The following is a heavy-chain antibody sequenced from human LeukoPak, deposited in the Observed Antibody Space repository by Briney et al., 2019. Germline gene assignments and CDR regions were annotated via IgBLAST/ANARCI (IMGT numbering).Heavy chain of an antibody. CDR3: ARGPRYSGYDLSY. D-gene: IGHD5-12*01. CDR1: GYSISSGYY. J-gene: IGHJ4*01. Sequence: PSETLSLTCTVSGYSISSGYYWGWIRRPPGKGLEWIGSIYHSGSTYYSPSLKSRVTISVDRCKNKCSLKLSCVTAADTAVYYWARGPRYSGYDLSYWRQGTLVTVSS. V-gene: IGHV4-38-2*02. CDR2: IYHSGST.